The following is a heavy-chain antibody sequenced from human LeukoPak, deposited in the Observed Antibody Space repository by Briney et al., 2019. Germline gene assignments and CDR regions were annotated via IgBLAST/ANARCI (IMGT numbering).Heavy chain of an antibody. Sequence: SETLSLTCTVSGGSISSYYWSWIRQPPGKGLEWIGSIYYSGSTYYNPSLKSRVTISVDTSKNQFSLELSSVTAADTAVYYCVGCSFYYFDYWGQGSVVTVSS. CDR3: VGCSFYYFDY. J-gene: IGHJ4*02. CDR1: GGSISSYY. CDR2: IYYSGST. D-gene: IGHD2-21*01. V-gene: IGHV4-59*05.